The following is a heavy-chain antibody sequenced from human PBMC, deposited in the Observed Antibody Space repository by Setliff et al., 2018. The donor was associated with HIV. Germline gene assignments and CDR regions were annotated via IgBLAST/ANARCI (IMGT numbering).Heavy chain of an antibody. CDR3: TTDVPTTVTVADY. CDR1: GFTFDDYA. J-gene: IGHJ4*02. Sequence: GGSLRLSCAASGFTFDDYAMHWVRQAPGKGLEWVSLISWNGGSTHYADSVKGRFTILRDDAKSITHLQMSSLKTEYTAVYYCTTDVPTTVTVADYWGQGTLVTVSS. CDR2: ISWNGGST. D-gene: IGHD4-17*01. V-gene: IGHV3-43D*04.